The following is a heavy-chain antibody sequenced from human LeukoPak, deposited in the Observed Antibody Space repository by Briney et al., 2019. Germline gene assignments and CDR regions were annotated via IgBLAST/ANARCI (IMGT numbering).Heavy chain of an antibody. V-gene: IGHV1-69*06. J-gene: IGHJ4*02. CDR2: IIPIFGTA. CDR3: AREDGYKGGDY. D-gene: IGHD5-24*01. CDR1: GGTFSSYA. Sequence: SVKVSCKAPGGTFSSYAISWVRQAPGQGLEWMGGIIPIFGTANYAQKFQGRVTITADKSTSTAYMELSSLRSEDTAVYYCAREDGYKGGDYWGQGTLVTVSS.